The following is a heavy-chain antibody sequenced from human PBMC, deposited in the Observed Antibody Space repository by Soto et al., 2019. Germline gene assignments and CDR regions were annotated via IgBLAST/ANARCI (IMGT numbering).Heavy chain of an antibody. CDR3: ARAFNYYYMDV. J-gene: IGHJ6*03. Sequence: GGSMRLSCAASGFPFSYYWMHWVRQAPGKGLVWVSRIDGDESNTNYADSVKGRFTISRDNAKNTLYLQMNSLRAEDTAVYYSARAFNYYYMDVWGKGTTVTVSS. V-gene: IGHV3-74*01. CDR2: IDGDESNT. CDR1: GFPFSYYW.